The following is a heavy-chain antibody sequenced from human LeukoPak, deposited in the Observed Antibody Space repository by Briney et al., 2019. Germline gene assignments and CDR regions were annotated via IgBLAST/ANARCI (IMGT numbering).Heavy chain of an antibody. V-gene: IGHV3-7*01. D-gene: IGHD1-26*01. CDR1: GFAFSSDW. CDR2: IKQDGSEK. J-gene: IGHJ4*02. Sequence: GGSLRLSCAASGFAFSSDWMNWVRQAPGKGLEWVANIKQDGSEKYYVDSVRGRFTISRDNAKSSLYLQMNSRRPEDTAVYYCARGWTGGFDYWGQGTLVTVSS. CDR3: ARGWTGGFDY.